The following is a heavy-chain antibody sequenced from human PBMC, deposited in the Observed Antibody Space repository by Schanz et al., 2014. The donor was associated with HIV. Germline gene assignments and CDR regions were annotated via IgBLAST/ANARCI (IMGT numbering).Heavy chain of an antibody. V-gene: IGHV3-23*04. CDR1: GFTFSSYR. CDR2: IVSSGGDT. J-gene: IGHJ4*02. Sequence: DVQLVESGGGLVQPGGSLRLSCSASGFTFSSYRMNWVRQAPGKGLQWVSAIVSSGGDTYYADFVEGRFTISRDNSKNTLYLQMNSLRVEDTAVYYCANEEVPNDYWGQGTLVTVSS. CDR3: ANEEVPNDY.